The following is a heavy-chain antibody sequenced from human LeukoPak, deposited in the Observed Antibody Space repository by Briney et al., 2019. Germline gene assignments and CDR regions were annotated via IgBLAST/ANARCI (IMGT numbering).Heavy chain of an antibody. D-gene: IGHD2-2*01. V-gene: IGHV1-46*01. Sequence: ASVKLSCTASGYTFTSYYMHWVRQAPGQGLEWMGIINTSGGSTSYAQKFQGRVTMTRDTATSTVYMELSSLRSEDTAVYYCARPYCSSTSCWGFDPWGQGTLVTVSS. CDR3: ARPYCSSTSCWGFDP. CDR2: INTSGGST. CDR1: GYTFTSYY. J-gene: IGHJ5*02.